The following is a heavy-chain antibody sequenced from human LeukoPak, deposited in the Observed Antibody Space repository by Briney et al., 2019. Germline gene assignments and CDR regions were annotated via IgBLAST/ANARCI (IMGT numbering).Heavy chain of an antibody. CDR3: ARDAGSGWYLFDY. V-gene: IGHV1-69*13. CDR1: GGAFSSYG. D-gene: IGHD6-19*01. CDR2: IIPIFGTA. Sequence: ASVKVSCKASGGAFSSYGISWVRQAPGQGLEWMGGIIPIFGTANYAQKFQGRVTITADESTSTAYMELSSLRSEDTAVYYCARDAGSGWYLFDYWGQGTLVTVSS. J-gene: IGHJ4*02.